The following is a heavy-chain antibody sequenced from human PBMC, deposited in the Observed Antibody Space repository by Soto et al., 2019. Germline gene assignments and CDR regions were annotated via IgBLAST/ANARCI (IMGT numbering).Heavy chain of an antibody. CDR1: GGSFSGYY. Sequence: SEPLSLTCTVYGGSFSGYYWSWIRQPPGKGLEWIGEINHSGSTNYNPSLKSRVTISVDTSKNQFSLKLSSVTAADTAVYYCARVYCSGGSCYPRGAYLFYYYYYTDVWGKGTTVTVSS. V-gene: IGHV4-34*01. CDR3: ARVYCSGGSCYPRGAYLFYYYYYTDV. J-gene: IGHJ6*03. D-gene: IGHD2-15*01. CDR2: INHSGST.